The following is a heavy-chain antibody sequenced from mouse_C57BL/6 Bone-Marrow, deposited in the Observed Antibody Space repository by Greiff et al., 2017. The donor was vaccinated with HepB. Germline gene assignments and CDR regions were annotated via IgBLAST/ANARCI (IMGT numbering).Heavy chain of an antibody. D-gene: IGHD2-13*01. CDR3: ARETTGGYFDV. CDR2: ISYDGSN. V-gene: IGHV3-6*01. Sequence: EVKLMESGPGLVKPSQSLSLTCSVTGYSITSGYYWNWIRQFPGNKLEWMGYISYDGSNNYNPSLKNRISITRDTSKNQFFLKLNSVTTEDTATYYCARETTGGYFDVWGTGTTVTVSS. J-gene: IGHJ1*03. CDR1: GYSITSGYY.